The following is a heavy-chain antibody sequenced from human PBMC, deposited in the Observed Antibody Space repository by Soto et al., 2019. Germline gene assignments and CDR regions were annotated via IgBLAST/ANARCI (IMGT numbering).Heavy chain of an antibody. D-gene: IGHD2-15*01. CDR1: GYTFSTYW. Sequence: PGESLRISCKGSGYTFSTYWIAWVRQMPGKDTEWMGMIYPGDSATRYSPSFQGQVTISADRSTTTAFLQWNSLKASDTAIYYCARPVKRVEPAGIRDNYCYHRMGARDKGNKVT. CDR2: IYPGDSAT. CDR3: ARPVKRVEPAGIRDNYCYHRMGA. V-gene: IGHV5-51*01. J-gene: IGHJ6*03.